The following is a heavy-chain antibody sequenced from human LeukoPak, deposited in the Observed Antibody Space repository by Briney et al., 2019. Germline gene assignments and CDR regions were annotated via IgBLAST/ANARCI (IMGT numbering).Heavy chain of an antibody. V-gene: IGHV3-23*01. J-gene: IGHJ4*02. D-gene: IGHD3-22*01. CDR1: GFTFSSYA. CDR2: ISGSGGST. CDR3: AKTPSVTMIGGHFDY. Sequence: PGGSLRLSCAASGFTFSSYAMSWVRQAPGKGLEWVSAISGSGGSTYYADSVKGRFTISRDNSKNTLYLQMNSLRAEDTAVYCCAKTPSVTMIGGHFDYWGQGTLVTVSS.